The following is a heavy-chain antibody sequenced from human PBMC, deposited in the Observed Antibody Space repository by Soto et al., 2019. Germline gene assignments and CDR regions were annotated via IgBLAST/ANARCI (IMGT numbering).Heavy chain of an antibody. Sequence: GASVKVSCKASGGTFSSYAISWVRQAPGQGLEWMGGIIPIFGTANYAQKFQGRVTITADESTSTAYMELSSLRSEDTAVYYCARAAYSNYYYYYYGMDVWGQGTTVTVSS. CDR1: GGTFSSYA. CDR2: IIPIFGTA. CDR3: ARAAYSNYYYYYYGMDV. J-gene: IGHJ6*02. V-gene: IGHV1-69*13. D-gene: IGHD4-4*01.